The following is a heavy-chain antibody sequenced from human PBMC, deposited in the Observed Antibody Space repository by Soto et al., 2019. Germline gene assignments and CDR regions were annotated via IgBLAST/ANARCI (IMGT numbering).Heavy chain of an antibody. CDR3: ERVFVSDGDDFYYFDY. Sequence: PWGSLRLSCAASGFTFSSYSMNWVRQAPGKGLEWVSSISSSSSYIYYADSVKGRFTISRDNAKNSLYLQMNSLRAEDTDVYYCERVFVSDGDDFYYFDYCGQQSLVPVS. J-gene: IGHJ4*02. CDR2: ISSSSSYI. V-gene: IGHV3-21*01. D-gene: IGHD4-17*01. CDR1: GFTFSSYS.